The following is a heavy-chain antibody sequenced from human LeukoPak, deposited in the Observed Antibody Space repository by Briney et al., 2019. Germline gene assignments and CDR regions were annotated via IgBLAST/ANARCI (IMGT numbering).Heavy chain of an antibody. V-gene: IGHV3-66*01. J-gene: IGHJ4*02. CDR3: ARVTMVREYDY. Sequence: PGGSLRLSCAASGFTVSSNYMSWVRQAPGKGLEWVSVIYSGGSKYYADSVKGRFTISRDNSKNTLYLEMNSLRVEDTAVYYCARVTMVREYDYWGQGTLVTVSS. CDR2: IYSGGSK. CDR1: GFTVSSNY. D-gene: IGHD3-10*01.